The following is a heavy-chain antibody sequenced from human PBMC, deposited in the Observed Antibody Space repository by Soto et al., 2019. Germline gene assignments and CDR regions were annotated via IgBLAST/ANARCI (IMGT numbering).Heavy chain of an antibody. CDR3: ARDQGIASSGPFDY. CDR2: IYHSGTT. D-gene: IGHD6-13*01. CDR1: GASISNYY. Sequence: PSETLSLTCTVSGASISNYYWSWIRQAPGKGLEWIGFIYHSGTTNYNPSLKSRVTMSIDTSKSQFSLKLNSVTAADTAVYYCARDQGIASSGPFDYWGPGTLVTVSS. V-gene: IGHV4-59*01. J-gene: IGHJ4*02.